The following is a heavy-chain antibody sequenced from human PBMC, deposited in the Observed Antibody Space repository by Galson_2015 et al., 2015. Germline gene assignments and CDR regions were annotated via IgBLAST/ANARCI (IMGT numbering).Heavy chain of an antibody. CDR1: GFPFSTYV. CDR3: VRPGIAVAGTVWYFDL. J-gene: IGHJ2*01. V-gene: IGHV3-33*01. Sequence: SLRLSCAASGFPFSTYVMHWARQAPGKRLEWVAVIWHNGSNKYYGDSVKGRFTVSRDNSKNTMYLQMEGLSAEDAAVYYCVRPGIAVAGTVWYFDLWGRGTLVTVSS. CDR2: IWHNGSNK. D-gene: IGHD6-19*01.